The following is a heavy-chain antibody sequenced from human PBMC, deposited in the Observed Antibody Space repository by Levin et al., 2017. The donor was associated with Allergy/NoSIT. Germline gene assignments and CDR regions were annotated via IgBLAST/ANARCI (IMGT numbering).Heavy chain of an antibody. CDR3: ARDECAWFGECYGMDV. D-gene: IGHD3-10*01. Sequence: LRLSCSVSGGSVSRGDYYWSWIRHRPGEGLEWIGFISYSGNAHYNPSLRSRLTVSLDTSRNQFSLKLTSVTVADTAVYYCARDECAWFGECYGMDVWGQGTTVTVSS. J-gene: IGHJ6*02. CDR1: GGSVSRGDYY. CDR2: ISYSGNA. V-gene: IGHV4-31*03.